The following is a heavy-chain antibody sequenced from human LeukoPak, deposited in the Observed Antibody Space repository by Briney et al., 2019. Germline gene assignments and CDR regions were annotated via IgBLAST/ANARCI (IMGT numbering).Heavy chain of an antibody. Sequence: SETLSLTFTVSGGSISSTGYYWGWIRQPPGEGPEWIGSIYYTGSTYYNPSLKSRVTISVDTSKNQFSLKLTSVTAADTAVYYCARHSRNTFGTIVVPNYFDYWGQGTLVTVSS. CDR1: GGSISSTGYY. CDR2: IYYTGST. CDR3: ARHSRNTFGTIVVPNYFDY. J-gene: IGHJ4*02. V-gene: IGHV4-39*01. D-gene: IGHD3-16*01.